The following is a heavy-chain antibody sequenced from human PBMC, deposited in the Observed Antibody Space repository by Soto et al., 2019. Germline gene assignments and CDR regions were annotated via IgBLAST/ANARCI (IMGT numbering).Heavy chain of an antibody. CDR1: GFPFSDYY. CDR3: ARASRGGWLDP. Sequence: PGGSLRLSCAASGFPFSDYYMSLMRQSPGKGLEWVSYISSSSSYTNYADSVKGRFTISRDNDKNSLYLQMKSLRDEDTAVYYCARASRGGWLDPWGQGTLVTVSS. D-gene: IGHD3-16*01. V-gene: IGHV3-11*06. CDR2: ISSSSSYT. J-gene: IGHJ5*02.